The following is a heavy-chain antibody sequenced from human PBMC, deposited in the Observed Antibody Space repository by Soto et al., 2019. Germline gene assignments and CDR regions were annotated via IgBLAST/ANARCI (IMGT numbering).Heavy chain of an antibody. CDR1: RGPFSGYC. V-gene: IGHV4-34*01. CDR2: INHSGSS. Sequence: SDTLSLTCVVYRGPFSGYCWSWIRQPPGNWLAWIGEINHSGSSNYNPSLKSRLTISVDTSKNQFSLKLSPMTAADGAVYYCERGTSPIWQVTNDYWGQGTLVTVSS. D-gene: IGHD4-17*01. J-gene: IGHJ4*02. CDR3: ERGTSPIWQVTNDY.